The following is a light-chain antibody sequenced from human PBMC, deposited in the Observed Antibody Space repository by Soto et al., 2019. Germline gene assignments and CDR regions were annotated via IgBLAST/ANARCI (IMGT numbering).Light chain of an antibody. Sequence: DIQMTQSTSSLSASVGDRVTITCRASQSISTYLNWYQQKPGKAPKLLIYAASSLQSGVPSRFNGIGSGTDFTLTISTLEPEDFATYYCQQSYSAPLTFGPGTKVDIK. V-gene: IGKV1-39*01. CDR2: AAS. J-gene: IGKJ3*01. CDR1: QSISTY. CDR3: QQSYSAPLT.